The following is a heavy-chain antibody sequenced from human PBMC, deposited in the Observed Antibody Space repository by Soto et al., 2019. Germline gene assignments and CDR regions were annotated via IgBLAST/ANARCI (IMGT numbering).Heavy chain of an antibody. CDR3: ARDSMEDSSSWYRWFDP. CDR2: INTNTGNP. CDR1: GYTFTSYA. Sequence: GASVKVSCKASGYTFTSYAMNWVRQAPGQGLEWMGWINTNTGNPTYAQGFTGRFVFSLDTSVSTAYLQICSLKAEDTAVYYCARDSMEDSSSWYRWFDPWGQGTLVTVSS. V-gene: IGHV7-4-1*01. D-gene: IGHD6-13*01. J-gene: IGHJ5*02.